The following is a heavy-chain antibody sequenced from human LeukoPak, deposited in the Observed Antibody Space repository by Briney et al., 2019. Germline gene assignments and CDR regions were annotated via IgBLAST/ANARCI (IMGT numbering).Heavy chain of an antibody. D-gene: IGHD3-22*01. CDR3: ARDNGPIYYDSSGYYYPDAFDI. V-gene: IGHV3-21*01. J-gene: IGHJ3*02. CDR1: GFTFSSYS. Sequence: GGSLRLSCAASGFTFSSYSMNWVRQAPGKGLEWVSSISSSSSYIYYADSVKGRFTISRDNAKNSLYLQMNSLRAEDTAVYYCARDNGPIYYDSSGYYYPDAFDIWGQGTMVTVSS. CDR2: ISSSSSYI.